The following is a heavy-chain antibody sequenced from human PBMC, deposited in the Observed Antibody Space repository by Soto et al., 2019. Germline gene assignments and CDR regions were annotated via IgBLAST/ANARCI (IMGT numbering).Heavy chain of an antibody. CDR1: GFTCSSYA. J-gene: IGHJ4*02. CDR3: ARRGSGSYYAY. D-gene: IGHD1-26*01. V-gene: IGHV3-23*01. CDR2: ISGSGGST. Sequence: EVRLLESGGGLVQPGGSLRLSCAASGFTCSSYAMRWVRQAPGKGLEWVSAISGSGGSTYYADSVKGRFTISRDNSKNALYLQMNSMRAEDTAVCYCARRGSGSYYAYWGQGTLVTVSS.